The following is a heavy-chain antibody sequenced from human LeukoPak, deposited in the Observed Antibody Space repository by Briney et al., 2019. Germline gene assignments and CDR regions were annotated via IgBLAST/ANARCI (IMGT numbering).Heavy chain of an antibody. CDR1: GFTFRNYG. J-gene: IGHJ6*03. CDR3: AKGYQPPSYHYMDV. V-gene: IGHV3-23*01. Sequence: PGGTLRLSCAVSGFTFRNYGMTWVRQAPGKGLEWVSGISGSGGSTYYGGSVKGRFTISRDNSKNTLYLQMNSLRVEDTAIYYCAKGYQPPSYHYMDVWGKGTTVTISS. D-gene: IGHD2-2*01. CDR2: ISGSGGST.